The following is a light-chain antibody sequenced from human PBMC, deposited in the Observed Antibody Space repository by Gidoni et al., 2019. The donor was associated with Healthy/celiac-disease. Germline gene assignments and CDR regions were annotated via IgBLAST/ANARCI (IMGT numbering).Light chain of an antibody. J-gene: IGLJ2*01. V-gene: IGLV2-14*01. CDR3: SSYTSSSTPVV. CDR2: EVS. CDR1: SSDVGGYNY. Sequence: QSALTQPASVSGSPGQSITVSCTGTSSDVGGYNYVSWYQQHPGKAPKLMIYEVSNRPSGVSNRFSGLQAEDEDDYYCSSYTSSSTPVVFGGGTKLTVL.